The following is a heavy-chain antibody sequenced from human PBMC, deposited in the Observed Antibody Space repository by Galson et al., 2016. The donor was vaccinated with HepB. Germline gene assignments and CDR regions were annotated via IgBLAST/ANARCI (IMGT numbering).Heavy chain of an antibody. Sequence: SLRLSCAASGFTLAGNAMTWARQAPGKGLEWVASIKKDGRDKYYVGSVKGRFTISRDNAKNSLYLQMYSLTAEDTAVYYCTYGHYGTWGQGTLVTVSS. D-gene: IGHD3-10*01. CDR3: TYGHYGT. CDR1: GFTLAGNA. V-gene: IGHV3-7*01. CDR2: IKKDGRDK. J-gene: IGHJ5*02.